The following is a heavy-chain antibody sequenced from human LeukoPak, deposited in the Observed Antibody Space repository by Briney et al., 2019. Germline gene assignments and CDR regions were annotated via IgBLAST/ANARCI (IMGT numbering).Heavy chain of an antibody. V-gene: IGHV3-11*01. D-gene: IGHD3-10*01. CDR3: APIKGTMVRATRGWFDP. CDR1: GFTFSDYY. Sequence: GSLRLSCAASGFTFSDYYMSWIRQAPGKGLEWVSYISSSGSTIYYADSVKGRFTISRDNAKNSLYLQMNSLRAEDTAVYYCAPIKGTMVRATRGWFDPWGQGTLVTVSS. CDR2: ISSSGSTI. J-gene: IGHJ5*02.